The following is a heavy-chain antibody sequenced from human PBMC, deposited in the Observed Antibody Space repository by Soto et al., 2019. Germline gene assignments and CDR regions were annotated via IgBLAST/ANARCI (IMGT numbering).Heavy chain of an antibody. CDR2: MNPNSGNT. Sequence: ASVKFSCKASGYTFTSYDINWVRQATGQGLEWMGWMNPNSGNTGYAQKFQGRVTMTRNTSISTAYMELSSLRSEDTAVYYCVSSTSCCLDAFDIWGQGTMVTVSS. D-gene: IGHD2-2*01. CDR1: GYTFTSYD. J-gene: IGHJ3*02. CDR3: VSSTSCCLDAFDI. V-gene: IGHV1-8*01.